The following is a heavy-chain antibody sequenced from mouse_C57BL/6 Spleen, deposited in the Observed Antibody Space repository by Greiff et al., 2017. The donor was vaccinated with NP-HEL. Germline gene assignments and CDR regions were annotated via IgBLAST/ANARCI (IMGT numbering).Heavy chain of an antibody. V-gene: IGHV1-50*01. CDR1: GYTFTSYW. CDR3: ARSGTGTAWFAY. CDR2: IDPSDSYT. J-gene: IGHJ3*01. D-gene: IGHD4-1*01. Sequence: QVQLQQPGAELVKPGASVKLSCKASGYTFTSYWMQWVKQRPGQGLEWIGEIDPSDSYTNYTQKFKGKATMTVDTSSSTAYMQLSSLTSEDSAVYYCARSGTGTAWFAYWGQGTLVTVSA.